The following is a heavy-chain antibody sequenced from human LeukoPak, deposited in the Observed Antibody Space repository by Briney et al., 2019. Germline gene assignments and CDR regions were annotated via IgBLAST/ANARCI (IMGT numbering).Heavy chain of an antibody. J-gene: IGHJ6*03. V-gene: IGHV1-8*01. CDR3: ARALSWTTESYYYMDV. CDR1: GYTFTSYD. CDR2: TNPNSGNT. Sequence: GASVKVSCKASGYTFTSYDVNWVRQATGQGLEWMGWTNPNSGNTGYAQKFQGRVIMTMNTSITTAYVDLSSLKSEDTAVYYCARALSWTTESYYYMDVWGKGTTVTVSS. D-gene: IGHD3/OR15-3a*01.